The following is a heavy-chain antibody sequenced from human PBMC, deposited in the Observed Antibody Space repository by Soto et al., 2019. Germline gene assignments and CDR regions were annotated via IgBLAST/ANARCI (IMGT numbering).Heavy chain of an antibody. Sequence: GGSLRLSCAASGFTVSSNYMSWVRQAPGKGLEWVSVIYSGGSTYYADSVKGRFTISRDNSKNTLYLQMNSLRAEDTAVYYCARRVVTAPAYWYFDLWGRGTLVTVSS. V-gene: IGHV3-66*01. CDR3: ARRVVTAPAYWYFDL. CDR1: GFTVSSNY. D-gene: IGHD2-21*02. CDR2: IYSGGST. J-gene: IGHJ2*01.